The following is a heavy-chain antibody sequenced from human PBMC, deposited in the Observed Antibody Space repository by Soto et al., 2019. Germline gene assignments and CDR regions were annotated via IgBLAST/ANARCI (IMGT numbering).Heavy chain of an antibody. CDR1: GYTFTSYG. V-gene: IGHV1-18*01. Sequence: ASVKVSCKASGYTFTSYGISWVRQAPGQGLEWMGWISAYNGNTNYAQKLQGRVTMTTDTSTSTAYMELRSLRSDDTAVYYCARYNWNYLYYYGMDVWGQGTTVTVSS. CDR3: ARYNWNYLYYYGMDV. CDR2: ISAYNGNT. J-gene: IGHJ6*02. D-gene: IGHD1-7*01.